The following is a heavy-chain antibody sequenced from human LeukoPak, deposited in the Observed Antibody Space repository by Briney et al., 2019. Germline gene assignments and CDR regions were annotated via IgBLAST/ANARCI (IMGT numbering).Heavy chain of an antibody. CDR1: GFTFSSYE. D-gene: IGHD1-1*01. V-gene: IGHV3-48*03. J-gene: IGHJ4*02. Sequence: AGGSLRLSCAASGFTFSSYEMNWVRRAPGKGLEWVSYISSSGSTIYYADSVKGRFTISRDSAKNSLYLQMNSLRAEDTAVYYCARNPRYAGTCFDYWGQGTLVTVSS. CDR3: ARNPRYAGTCFDY. CDR2: ISSSGSTI.